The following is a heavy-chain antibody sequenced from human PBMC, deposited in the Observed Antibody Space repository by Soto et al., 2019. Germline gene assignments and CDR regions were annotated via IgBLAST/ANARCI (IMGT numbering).Heavy chain of an antibody. V-gene: IGHV3-23*01. CDR1: GFTFSSYA. J-gene: IGHJ6*02. CDR2: ISGSGGST. D-gene: IGHD6-6*01. CDR3: AKGLEYSSTAYYYYGMDV. Sequence: EVQLLESGGGLVQPGGSLRLSCAASGFTFSSYAMSWVRQAPGKGLEWVSAISGSGGSTYYADSVKGRFTISRDNSKNTLYLQMNSLRAEDTAVYYCAKGLEYSSTAYYYYGMDVWGQGTTVTVSS.